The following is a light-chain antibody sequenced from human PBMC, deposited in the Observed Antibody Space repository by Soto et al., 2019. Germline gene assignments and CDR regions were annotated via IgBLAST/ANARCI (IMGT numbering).Light chain of an antibody. CDR2: AAS. Sequence: DIQMTQSPSSLSASVGDRVTITCRASQGIRNDLGWYQQKPGKAPKRLIYAASSLQSGVPSRFSGSGSGTKFTLTIASLQPDDFATYYCQQSYSTLSLTFGGGTKVDIK. V-gene: IGKV1-17*01. CDR1: QGIRND. CDR3: QQSYSTLSLT. J-gene: IGKJ4*01.